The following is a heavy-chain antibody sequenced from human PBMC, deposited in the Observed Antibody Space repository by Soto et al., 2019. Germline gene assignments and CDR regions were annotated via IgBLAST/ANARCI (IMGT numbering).Heavy chain of an antibody. V-gene: IGHV1-69*06. D-gene: IGHD2-2*02. Sequence: SVNVYCKASWGTFISYAISWVRQAPGQGLEWMVGIIPIFGTANYAQKFQGRVTITADKSTSTAYMELSSLRSEDTAVYYFARQSCSSTSCYTLIGWFDPWGQGTQVTVSS. J-gene: IGHJ5*02. CDR2: IIPIFGTA. CDR3: ARQSCSSTSCYTLIGWFDP. CDR1: WGTFISYA.